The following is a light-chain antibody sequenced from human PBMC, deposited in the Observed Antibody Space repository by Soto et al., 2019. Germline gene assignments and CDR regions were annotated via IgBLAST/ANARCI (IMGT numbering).Light chain of an antibody. J-gene: IGKJ3*01. CDR1: QSIRNY. CDR2: GAS. CDR3: QQSYTAVFT. V-gene: IGKV1-39*01. Sequence: DIQMTQSPSSLSVSIGDRVTITCRASQSIRNYLNWYQQKPGKVPNLLIYGASSLQSGVPSRFSGSGSETEFTLTINNLQPEDFATYYCQQSYTAVFTFGPGTKVDIK.